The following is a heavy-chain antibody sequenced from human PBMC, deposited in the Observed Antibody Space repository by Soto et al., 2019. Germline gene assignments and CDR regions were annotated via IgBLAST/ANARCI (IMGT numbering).Heavy chain of an antibody. J-gene: IGHJ4*02. V-gene: IGHV4-34*01. CDR2: INHSGST. CDR1: GGSFSGYY. Sequence: SETLSLTCAVYGGSFSGYYWSWIRQPPGKGLEWIGEINHSGSTNYNPSLKSRVTISVDTFKNQFSLKLSSVTAADTAVYYCARGLIINHVDYWGQGTLVTVSS. D-gene: IGHD3-10*01. CDR3: ARGLIINHVDY.